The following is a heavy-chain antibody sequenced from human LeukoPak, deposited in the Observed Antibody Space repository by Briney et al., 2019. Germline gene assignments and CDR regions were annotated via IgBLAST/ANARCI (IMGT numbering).Heavy chain of an antibody. J-gene: IGHJ4*02. CDR3: ARNNWNYDFQLDY. CDR2: ISYDGSNK. D-gene: IGHD1-7*01. Sequence: GRSLRLSCAASGFTFSSYAMHWVRQAPGKGLEWVAVISYDGSNKKYGDSVKGRFTISRDNAKNSLYLQMNSLRAEDTAFYYCARNNWNYDFQLDYWGQGTLVTVSS. CDR1: GFTFSSYA. V-gene: IGHV3-30*04.